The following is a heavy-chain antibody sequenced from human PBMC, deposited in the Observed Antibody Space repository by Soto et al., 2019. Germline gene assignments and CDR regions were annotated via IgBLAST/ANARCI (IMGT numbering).Heavy chain of an antibody. J-gene: IGHJ4*02. V-gene: IGHV2-5*01. CDR1: GFSLSTSGVG. D-gene: IGHD6-13*01. CDR2: IYWNDDK. Sequence: QITLKESGPTLVKPTQTLTLTCTFSGFSLSTSGVGVGWIRQPPGKALEWLALIYWNDDKRYGPSLKSRLTITKDTSKNQVVLTMTNMDPVDIATYYCPHPYSSSWIDYWGQGTLVTVSS. CDR3: PHPYSSSWIDY.